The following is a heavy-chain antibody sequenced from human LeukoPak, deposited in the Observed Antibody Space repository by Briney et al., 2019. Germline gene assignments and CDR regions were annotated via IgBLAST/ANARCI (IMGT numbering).Heavy chain of an antibody. CDR3: AKGPEGPPSYYYYYYGMDV. V-gene: IGHV3-23*01. CDR2: ISGSGGST. D-gene: IGHD1-14*01. J-gene: IGHJ6*02. CDR1: GFTFSSYA. Sequence: QTGGSLRLSCAASGFTFSSYAMSWVRQAPGKGLEWVSAISGSGGSTYYADSVKGRFTISRDNSKNTLYLQMNSLRAEDTAVYYCAKGPEGPPSYYYYYYGMDVWAKGPRSPSP.